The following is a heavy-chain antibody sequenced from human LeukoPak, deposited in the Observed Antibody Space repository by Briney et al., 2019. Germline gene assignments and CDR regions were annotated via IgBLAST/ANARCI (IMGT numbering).Heavy chain of an antibody. Sequence: ASVKVSCKASGGTFSSYAISWVRQAPGQGLEWMGGIIPNFGTANYAQKFQGRVTITADESTSTAYMELSSLRSEDTAVYYCARSLIITIFGVVIYDAFDIWGQGTMVTVSS. CDR1: GGTFSSYA. J-gene: IGHJ3*02. CDR2: IIPNFGTA. D-gene: IGHD3-3*01. V-gene: IGHV1-69*13. CDR3: ARSLIITIFGVVIYDAFDI.